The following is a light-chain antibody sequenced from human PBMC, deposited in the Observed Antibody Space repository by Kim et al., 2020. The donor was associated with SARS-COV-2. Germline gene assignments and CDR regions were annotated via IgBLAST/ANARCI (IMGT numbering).Light chain of an antibody. V-gene: IGKV3-20*01. CDR1: QSVSSSH. J-gene: IGKJ2*01. CDR3: QQFGSSYT. Sequence: EIVLTQSPGTLSLSPGERATLSCRASQSVSSSHLAWYQQKPGQAPRLLLSGASSRATGIPDRFSGGGSGTDFTLTISGLEPEDFAVYYCQQFGSSYTFGQGTKLEI. CDR2: GAS.